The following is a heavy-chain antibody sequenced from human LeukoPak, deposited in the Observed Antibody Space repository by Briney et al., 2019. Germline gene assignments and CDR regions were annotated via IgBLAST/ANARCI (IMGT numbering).Heavy chain of an antibody. J-gene: IGHJ5*02. D-gene: IGHD3-10*01. Sequence: ASVKVSCKASGSTFTGFYVQWVRQAPGQGLEWMGWINPNNGATNYAQKFQGRVSMTRDSSISTAYLDLSRLRSEDTAVYYCARRVASGRMADPWGQGTLVTVSS. CDR1: GSTFTGFY. CDR3: ARRVASGRMADP. V-gene: IGHV1-2*02. CDR2: INPNNGAT.